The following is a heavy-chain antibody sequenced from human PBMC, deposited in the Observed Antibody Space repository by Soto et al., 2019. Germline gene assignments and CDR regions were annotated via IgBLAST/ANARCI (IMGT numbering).Heavy chain of an antibody. CDR2: ISYDGSNK. Sequence: LRLSCAASGFTFSSYAMHWVRQAPGKGLEWVAVISYDGSNKYYADSVKGRFTISRDNSKNTLYLQMNSLRAEDTAVYYCARDEGGLYYYYGMDVWGQGTTVTVSS. V-gene: IGHV3-30-3*01. CDR1: GFTFSSYA. CDR3: ARDEGGLYYYYGMDV. J-gene: IGHJ6*02.